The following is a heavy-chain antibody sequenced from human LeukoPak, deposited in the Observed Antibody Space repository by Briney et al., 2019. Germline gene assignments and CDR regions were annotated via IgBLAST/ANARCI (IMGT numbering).Heavy chain of an antibody. CDR3: AKALSGNLDDFDY. CDR1: GFTFSDYY. D-gene: IGHD1-26*01. CDR2: ISSSGSTI. Sequence: GGSLRLSCAASGFTFSDYYMSWIRQAPGKGLEWVSYISSSGSTIYYADSVKGRFTISRDNSKNTLYLQMNSLRAEDTAVYYCAKALSGNLDDFDYWGQGTLVTVSS. V-gene: IGHV3-11*01. J-gene: IGHJ4*02.